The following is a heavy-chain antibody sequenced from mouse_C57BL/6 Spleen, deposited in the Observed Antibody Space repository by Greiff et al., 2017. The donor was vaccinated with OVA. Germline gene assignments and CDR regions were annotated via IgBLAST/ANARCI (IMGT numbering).Heavy chain of an antibody. D-gene: IGHD2-3*01. Sequence: VQLQQPGAELVKPGASVKLSCKASGYTFTIYWMHWVKQRPGQGLEWIGMIHPNSGSTNYNEKFKSKATLTVDKSSSTAYMQLSSLTSEDSAVYYCAREGIYDAIFDYWGQGTTLTVSS. V-gene: IGHV1-64*01. CDR2: IHPNSGST. CDR1: GYTFTIYW. J-gene: IGHJ2*01. CDR3: AREGIYDAIFDY.